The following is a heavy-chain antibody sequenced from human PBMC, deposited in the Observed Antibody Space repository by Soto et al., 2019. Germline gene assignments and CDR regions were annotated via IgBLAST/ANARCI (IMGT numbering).Heavy chain of an antibody. CDR2: IYSNGSA. Sequence: TLSLTCTVSGGSISSGDYSWSWIRQPPGKGLECIAYIYSNGSAYYNPSLKSRVIVLVDTSRNQFSLTLRYVTAADTAVYYCARDTGSGPSWFDPWGHGTLVTVS. CDR3: ARDTGSGPSWFDP. J-gene: IGHJ5*02. D-gene: IGHD3-10*01. V-gene: IGHV4-30-4*01. CDR1: GGSISSGDYS.